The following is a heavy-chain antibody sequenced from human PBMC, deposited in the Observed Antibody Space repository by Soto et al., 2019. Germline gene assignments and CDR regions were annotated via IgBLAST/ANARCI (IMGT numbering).Heavy chain of an antibody. V-gene: IGHV4-34*01. Sequence: SETLSLTCALYGGSFSAYYWSWIRQPAGKGLEWIGEINHSGSTNYNPSLKSRVTISVDTSKNQFSLKLSSVTAADTAVYYCAREVLLWFGELFDSDYYGMDVWGQGTTVTVSS. CDR2: INHSGST. D-gene: IGHD3-10*01. J-gene: IGHJ6*02. CDR1: GGSFSAYY. CDR3: AREVLLWFGELFDSDYYGMDV.